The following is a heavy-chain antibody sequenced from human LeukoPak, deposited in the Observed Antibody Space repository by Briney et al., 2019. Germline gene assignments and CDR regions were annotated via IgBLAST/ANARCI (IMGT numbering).Heavy chain of an antibody. CDR1: GYTFTGYY. J-gene: IGHJ4*02. CDR3: ARDLSDIVVVPAAIRIGY. CDR2: INPNSGGT. D-gene: IGHD2-2*01. Sequence: ASVKVSCKASGYTFTGYYMHWVRQAPGQGLEWMGRINPNSGGTNYAQKFQGRVTMTRDTSISTAYMELSRLRSDDTAVYYCARDLSDIVVVPAAIRIGYWGQGTLVTVSS. V-gene: IGHV1-2*06.